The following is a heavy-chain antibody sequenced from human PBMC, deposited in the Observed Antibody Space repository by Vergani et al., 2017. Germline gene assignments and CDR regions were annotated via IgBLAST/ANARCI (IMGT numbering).Heavy chain of an antibody. CDR3: ARDLGYCSGGSCYEGAFDI. J-gene: IGHJ3*02. CDR2: INPSGGST. V-gene: IGHV1-46*01. Sequence: QVQLVQSGAEVKKPGASVKVSCKPSGYPFTSYYMHWVRQAPGKGLEWMGIINPSGGSTSYAQKFQGRVTMTRDTATSTVYMELSSLRSEDTAVYYCARDLGYCSGGSCYEGAFDIWGQGTMVTVSS. CDR1: GYPFTSYY. D-gene: IGHD2-15*01.